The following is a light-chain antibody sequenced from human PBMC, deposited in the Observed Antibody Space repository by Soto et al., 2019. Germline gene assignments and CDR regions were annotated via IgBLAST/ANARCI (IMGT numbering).Light chain of an antibody. V-gene: IGLV1-44*01. CDR2: SNN. CDR1: SSNIGSNT. J-gene: IGLJ3*02. CDR3: SAWDDSLNCPV. Sequence: QSVLTQPPSASGTPGQRVTISCSGSSSNIGSNTVNWYQQLPGTAPKLLIYSNNQRPSGVPDRFSGSKSGTSASLAISGLQSEDEADYYCSAWDDSLNCPVFGGGTQVTVL.